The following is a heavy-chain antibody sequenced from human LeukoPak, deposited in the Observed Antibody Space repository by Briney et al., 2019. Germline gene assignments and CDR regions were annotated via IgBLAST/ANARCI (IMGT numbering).Heavy chain of an antibody. J-gene: IGHJ6*03. CDR2: IKQDGSEK. V-gene: IGHV3-7*01. Sequence: GGSLRLSCAASGFTFSSYWMSWVRQAPGKGLEWVANIKQDGSEKYYVDSVKGRFTISRDNAKNSLYLQMDSLRAEDTAVYYCARAGRKSRGVDIVRKKETGYYYYMDVWGKGTTVTVSS. D-gene: IGHD2-15*01. CDR3: ARAGRKSRGVDIVRKKETGYYYYMDV. CDR1: GFTFSSYW.